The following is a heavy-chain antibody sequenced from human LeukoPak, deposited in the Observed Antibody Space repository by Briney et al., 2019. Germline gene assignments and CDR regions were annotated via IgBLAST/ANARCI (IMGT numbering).Heavy chain of an antibody. Sequence: SETLSLTCTVSGGSISSYYWSWIRQPPGKGLEWIGYIYYSGSTYYNPSLKSRVTISVDTSKNQFSLKLSSVTAADTAVYYCARHSRLGYCSSTSCQGNRFDPWGQGTLVTVSS. CDR3: ARHSRLGYCSSTSCQGNRFDP. CDR2: IYYSGST. V-gene: IGHV4-59*08. D-gene: IGHD2-2*01. CDR1: GGSISSYY. J-gene: IGHJ5*02.